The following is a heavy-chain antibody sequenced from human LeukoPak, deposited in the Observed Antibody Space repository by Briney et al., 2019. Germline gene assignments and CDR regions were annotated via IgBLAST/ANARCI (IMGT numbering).Heavy chain of an antibody. CDR2: INPNSGGT. CDR1: GYTFTAYY. CDR3: ARGRPWISDAFDI. Sequence: GASVKVSCKASGYTFTAYYMHWVRQAPGQGLEWMGWINPNSGGTNYAQSFQGRVTLTRDTSISTAYMELNTLRSDDTAVYYCARGRPWISDAFDIWGQGTMVTVSS. J-gene: IGHJ3*02. D-gene: IGHD2-2*03. V-gene: IGHV1-2*02.